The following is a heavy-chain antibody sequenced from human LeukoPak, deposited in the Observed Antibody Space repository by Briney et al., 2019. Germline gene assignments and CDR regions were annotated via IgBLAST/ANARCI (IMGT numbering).Heavy chain of an antibody. D-gene: IGHD3-22*01. Sequence: GGSLRLSCAASGFTFSSYGMHWVRQAPGKGLEWVAVIWYDGSNKYYADSVKGRFTISRDNSKNTLYLQMNSLRAEDTAVYYCARGRHRYYYDSSGYYYNYWGQGTLVTVSS. CDR1: GFTFSSYG. V-gene: IGHV3-33*01. CDR3: ARGRHRYYYDSSGYYYNY. J-gene: IGHJ4*02. CDR2: IWYDGSNK.